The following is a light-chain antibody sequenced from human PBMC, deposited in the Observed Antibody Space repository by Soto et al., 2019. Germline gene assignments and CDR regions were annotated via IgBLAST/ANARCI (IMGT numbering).Light chain of an antibody. V-gene: IGKV3-15*01. J-gene: IGKJ1*01. CDR2: GAS. CDR3: QHYYNLPRP. CDR1: QSISSN. Sequence: TVVTQSKYSLSVAVGERVTLSCRASQSISSNLAWYQQKPGQAPRLLTYGASTRATGIPARFSGSGSGTEFTLTISSLQPEDFALYYCQHYYNLPRPFAQGTKVAIK.